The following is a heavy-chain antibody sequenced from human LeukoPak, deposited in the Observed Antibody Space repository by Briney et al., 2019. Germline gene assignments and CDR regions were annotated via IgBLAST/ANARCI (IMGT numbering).Heavy chain of an antibody. CDR2: ISWNSGSI. Sequence: GGSLRLSCAASGFTFNDYALHWVRQAPGKGLEWVSGISWNSGSIGYADSVKGRFTISRDNAKNSLYLQMNSLRAEDTALYYCAKDSSFGSSWFGAFDIWGQGTMVTVSS. CDR3: AKDSSFGSSWFGAFDI. D-gene: IGHD6-13*01. J-gene: IGHJ3*02. CDR1: GFTFNDYA. V-gene: IGHV3-9*01.